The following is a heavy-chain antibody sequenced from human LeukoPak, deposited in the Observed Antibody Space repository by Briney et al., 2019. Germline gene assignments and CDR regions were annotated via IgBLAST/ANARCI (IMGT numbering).Heavy chain of an antibody. J-gene: IGHJ6*02. D-gene: IGHD6-13*01. V-gene: IGHV4-34*01. CDR2: INHSGST. CDR3: ARDRPPAAAGMGYYYYGMDV. CDR1: GGSFSGYY. Sequence: PSETLSLTCAVYGGSFSGYYWSWIRQPPGKGLEWIGKINHSGSTNYNPSLKSRVTISVDTSKNQFFLKLSSVTAADTAVYYCARDRPPAAAGMGYYYYGMDVWGQGTTVTVSS.